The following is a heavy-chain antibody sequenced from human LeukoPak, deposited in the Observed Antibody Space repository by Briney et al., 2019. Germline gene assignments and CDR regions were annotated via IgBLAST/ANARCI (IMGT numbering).Heavy chain of an antibody. CDR3: AKVQTGDRYYYYGMDV. Sequence: GGSLRLSCAASGFTFSSYAMSWVRQAPGKGLEWVSAISGSGGSTYYADSVKGRFTISRDNSKNTLYLQMNSLRAEDTAVYYCAKVQTGDRYYYYGMDVWGQGTTVTASS. CDR2: ISGSGGST. V-gene: IGHV3-23*01. D-gene: IGHD7-27*01. J-gene: IGHJ6*02. CDR1: GFTFSSYA.